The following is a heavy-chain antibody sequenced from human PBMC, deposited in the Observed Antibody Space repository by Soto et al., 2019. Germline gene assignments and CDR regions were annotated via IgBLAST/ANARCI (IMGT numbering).Heavy chain of an antibody. D-gene: IGHD3-22*01. J-gene: IGHJ4*02. Sequence: EVQLVETGGGLIQPGGSLRLSCAASGFTVSSNYMSWVRQAPGKGLEWVSFIYVGDDTYYSDSVKGRFTISRGNSKNTLFLQMNSLRAEDTAVYYCARRGYYYDSSGYYPLFDYWGQGTLVTVSS. CDR1: GFTVSSNY. V-gene: IGHV3-53*02. CDR3: ARRGYYYDSSGYYPLFDY. CDR2: IYVGDDT.